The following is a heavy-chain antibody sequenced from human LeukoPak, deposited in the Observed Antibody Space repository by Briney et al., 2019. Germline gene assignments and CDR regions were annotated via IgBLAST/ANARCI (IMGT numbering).Heavy chain of an antibody. D-gene: IGHD6-13*01. CDR2: IAYTGNT. J-gene: IGHJ3*02. V-gene: IGHV4-39*01. Sequence: SETLSLTCTVSGGSISSGTYNWGWIRQPPGKGLEWIGSIAYTGNTNYNPSLRSRVAVYVDTSKNQFSLRLVSVTAADTAVYFCARPTVSYSSSWVTGAFDIWGQGTMVTVSS. CDR3: ARPTVSYSSSWVTGAFDI. CDR1: GGSISSGTYN.